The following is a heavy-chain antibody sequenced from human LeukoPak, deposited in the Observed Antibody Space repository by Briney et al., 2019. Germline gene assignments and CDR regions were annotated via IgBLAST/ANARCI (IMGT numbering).Heavy chain of an antibody. D-gene: IGHD6-13*01. Sequence: GRSLRLSCAASGFTFSSYAVHWVRQAPGKGLEWVAVISYDGSNKYYADSVKGRFTISRDNSKNTLYLQMNSLRAEDTAVYYCARDPWDSSSWHDYYYYYYMDVRGKGTTVTVSS. CDR2: ISYDGSNK. J-gene: IGHJ6*03. CDR3: ARDPWDSSSWHDYYYYYYMDV. V-gene: IGHV3-30*01. CDR1: GFTFSSYA.